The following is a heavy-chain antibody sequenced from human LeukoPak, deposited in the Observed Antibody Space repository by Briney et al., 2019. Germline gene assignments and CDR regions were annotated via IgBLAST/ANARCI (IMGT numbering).Heavy chain of an antibody. V-gene: IGHV3-9*01. Sequence: GGSLRLSCAASGFTFDDYAMHWVRQAPGKGLEWVSGISWNSGSIGYADSVKGRFTISRDNAKNSLYLQMNSLRAEDTAVYYCARDYLDRYMDVWGKGTTVTVSS. CDR3: ARDYLDRYMDV. D-gene: IGHD2-2*03. CDR2: ISWNSGSI. CDR1: GFTFDDYA. J-gene: IGHJ6*03.